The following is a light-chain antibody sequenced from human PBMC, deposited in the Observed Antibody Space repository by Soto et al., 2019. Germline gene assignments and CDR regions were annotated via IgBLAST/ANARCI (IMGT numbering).Light chain of an antibody. CDR3: QHYGRSPGLFT. J-gene: IGKJ3*01. CDR2: DTS. V-gene: IGKV3-20*01. Sequence: EIVLTQSAGTLSLSPGERATLSCGASPSVNSPYLAWYQQRPGQAPRLLIYDTSNRATGVPDRFSGSGSGTDFTLTISRLEPEDFAVYYCQHYGRSPGLFTFGPGTKVDIK. CDR1: PSVNSPY.